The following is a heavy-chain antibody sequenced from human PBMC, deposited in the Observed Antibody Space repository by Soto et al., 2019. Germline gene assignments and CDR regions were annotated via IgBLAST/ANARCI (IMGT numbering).Heavy chain of an antibody. CDR3: ARETTVTTNAFDI. CDR2: VREDEREK. J-gene: IGHJ3*02. Sequence: PGGSLRLSCAASGFTFSSYWMSWVRQAPGKGPEWVANVREDEREKYYVDSVRGRFTISRENAKNSLYLQMNSLRAEDTAVYYCARETTVTTNAFDIWGQGTMVTVSS. CDR1: GFTFSSYW. D-gene: IGHD4-17*01. V-gene: IGHV3-7*03.